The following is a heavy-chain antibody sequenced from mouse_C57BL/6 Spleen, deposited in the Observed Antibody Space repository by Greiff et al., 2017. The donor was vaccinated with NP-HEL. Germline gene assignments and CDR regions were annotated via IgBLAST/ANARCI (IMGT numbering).Heavy chain of an antibody. CDR3: ARDRSYYSNPGYFDY. V-gene: IGHV5-4*01. D-gene: IGHD2-5*01. Sequence: EVQLQESGGGLVKPGGSLKLSCAASGFTFSSYAMSWVRQTPEKRLEWVATISDGGSYTYYPDNVKGRFTISRDNAKNNLYLQMSHLKSEDTAMYYCARDRSYYSNPGYFDYWGQGTTLTVSS. CDR2: ISDGGSYT. J-gene: IGHJ2*01. CDR1: GFTFSSYA.